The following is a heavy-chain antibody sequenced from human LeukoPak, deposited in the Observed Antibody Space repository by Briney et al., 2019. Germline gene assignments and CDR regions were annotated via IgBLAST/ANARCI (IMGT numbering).Heavy chain of an antibody. V-gene: IGHV1-2*02. Sequence: GASVRVSCKASGYTFTGYNIYWVRQAPGQGLVWMAWINPSSGATLYAQKFRGRVTTTRDTSITTAYMELNSLTSDDTAIYYCARRSTDLDYWGQGTLVTVSS. CDR2: INPSSGAT. J-gene: IGHJ4*02. CDR1: GYTFTGYN. D-gene: IGHD5/OR15-5a*01. CDR3: ARRSTDLDY.